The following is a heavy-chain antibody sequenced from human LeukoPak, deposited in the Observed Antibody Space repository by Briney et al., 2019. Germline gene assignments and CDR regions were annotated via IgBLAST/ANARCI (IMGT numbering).Heavy chain of an antibody. CDR1: GGTFSIYA. D-gene: IGHD5-18*01. V-gene: IGHV1-69*05. J-gene: IGHJ4*02. CDR2: IIPIFSTA. Sequence: SVNVSCKASGGTFSIYAISWVRQAPGQGLEGMGGIIPIFSTANYAQNFQGRVTITTDESTTTAYMKLTSLRSEDPVVYSCAIPPSGYSYGFDYWGQGTLVTVSS. CDR3: AIPPSGYSYGFDY.